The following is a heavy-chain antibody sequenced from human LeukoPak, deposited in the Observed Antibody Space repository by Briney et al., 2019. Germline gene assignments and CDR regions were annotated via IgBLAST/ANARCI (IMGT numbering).Heavy chain of an antibody. CDR3: ARDRIAAAGGGYFQH. CDR1: GFTFSSYG. Sequence: QPGRSLRLSCAASGFTFSSYGMHWVRQAPGKGLEWVAVISYDGSNKYYADSVKGRFTISRDNSKNTLYLQMNSLRAEDTAVYYCARDRIAAAGGGYFQHWGQGTLVTVSS. D-gene: IGHD6-13*01. CDR2: ISYDGSNK. J-gene: IGHJ1*01. V-gene: IGHV3-30*03.